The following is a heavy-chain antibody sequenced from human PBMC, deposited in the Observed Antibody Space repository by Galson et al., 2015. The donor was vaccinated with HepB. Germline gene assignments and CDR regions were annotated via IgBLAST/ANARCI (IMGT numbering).Heavy chain of an antibody. CDR3: ARREMATISRWAGDEYYHYGMDV. CDR2: IDPSDSYT. CDR1: GYSFTSYW. D-gene: IGHD5-24*01. J-gene: IGHJ6*02. V-gene: IGHV5-10-1*01. Sequence: QSGAEVKKPGESLRISCKGSGYSFTSYWISWVRQMPGKGLEWMGRIDPSDSYTNYSPSFRGHVTISADKSISTAYLQWSSLKASDTAMYYCARREMATISRWAGDEYYHYGMDVWGQGTTVTVSS.